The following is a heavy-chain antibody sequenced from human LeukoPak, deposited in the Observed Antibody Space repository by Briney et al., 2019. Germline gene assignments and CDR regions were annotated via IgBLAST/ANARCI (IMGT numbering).Heavy chain of an antibody. Sequence: SETLSLTCSVSGGSMSSSSYYWGWIRQSPGKGLEWIGSIFYSGSNFYNPSLKSRVTMSVDTSKNQFSLKLSSVTAADTAVYYCARGDYYYYYMDVWGKGTTVTISS. CDR2: IFYSGSN. V-gene: IGHV4-39*07. CDR3: ARGDYYYYYMDV. J-gene: IGHJ6*03. CDR1: GGSMSSSSYY. D-gene: IGHD2-21*01.